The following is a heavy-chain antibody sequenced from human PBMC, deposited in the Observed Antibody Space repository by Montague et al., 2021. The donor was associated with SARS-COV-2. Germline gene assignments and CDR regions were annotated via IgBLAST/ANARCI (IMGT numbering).Heavy chain of an antibody. CDR3: ARDRLNTICGVVINDAFDI. V-gene: IGHV4-59*01. Sequence: SETLSLTCTVSGGSISSYYWSWIRQPPGKGLEWIGYIYYSGSTNYNPSLKSRVTISVDTSKNQFSLKLSSVTAADTAVYYCARDRLNTICGVVINDAFDIWGQGTMVTVSS. D-gene: IGHD3-3*01. J-gene: IGHJ3*02. CDR1: GGSISSYY. CDR2: IYYSGST.